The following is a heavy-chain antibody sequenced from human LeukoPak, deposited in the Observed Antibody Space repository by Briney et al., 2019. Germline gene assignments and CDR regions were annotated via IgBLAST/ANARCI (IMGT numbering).Heavy chain of an antibody. J-gene: IGHJ6*02. CDR1: GFTFGDYS. V-gene: IGHV3-49*04. CDR2: IKSKAFGGAT. Sequence: GGSLRLSCTASGFTFGDYSMSWVRQAPGKGLEWVGFIKSKAFGGATEYAASVKGRFTISRDDSKSIAYLQTNSLKTEDTAVYYCSRDGGYYYYGMDVWGQGTTVTVSS. D-gene: IGHD3-16*01. CDR3: SRDGGYYYYGMDV.